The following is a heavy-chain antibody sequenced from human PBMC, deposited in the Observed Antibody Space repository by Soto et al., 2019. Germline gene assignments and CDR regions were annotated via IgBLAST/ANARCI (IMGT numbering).Heavy chain of an antibody. V-gene: IGHV4-39*01. CDR2: IYYSGST. CDR3: AIHQYSSVTYFDY. J-gene: IGHJ4*02. Sequence: KPSETLSLTCTVSGGSISSSSYYWGWIRQPPGKGLEWIGSIYYSGSTYYNPSLKSRVTISVDTSKNQFSLKLSSVTAADTAVYYCAIHQYSSVTYFDYWGQGTLVTVSS. D-gene: IGHD6-19*01. CDR1: GGSISSSSYY.